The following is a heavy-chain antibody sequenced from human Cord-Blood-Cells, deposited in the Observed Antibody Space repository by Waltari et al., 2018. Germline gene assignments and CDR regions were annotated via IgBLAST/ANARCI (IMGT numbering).Heavy chain of an antibody. CDR3: AITKLGIQLFDY. CDR2: INAGNGNT. J-gene: IGHJ4*02. Sequence: HVQLVPSGAEVKKPGAPAKVSCKASGYTFTHYAMHWVPQAPGQRLEWMGWINAGNGNTKYSQKFQGRVTITRDTSASTAYMELSSLRSEDTAVYYCAITKLGIQLFDYWGQGTLVTVSS. V-gene: IGHV1-3*01. CDR1: GYTFTHYA. D-gene: IGHD5-18*01.